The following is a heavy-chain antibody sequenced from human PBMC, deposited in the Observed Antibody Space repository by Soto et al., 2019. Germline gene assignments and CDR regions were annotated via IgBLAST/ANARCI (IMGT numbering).Heavy chain of an antibody. CDR2: INGDGSDI. D-gene: IGHD2-8*02. CDR3: ARDQRTGGWLDA. V-gene: IGHV3-74*03. J-gene: IGHJ5*02. CDR1: GFAFSSYW. Sequence: EVQLVESGGGLVQPGGSLRLSCGASGFAFSSYWMHWVRQVPGKGLVWVSRINGDGSDIKYADSVKGRFTISRDNADNRLYLQMTSLSAEDTAVYYCARDQRTGGWLDAWGQGTLVTVSS.